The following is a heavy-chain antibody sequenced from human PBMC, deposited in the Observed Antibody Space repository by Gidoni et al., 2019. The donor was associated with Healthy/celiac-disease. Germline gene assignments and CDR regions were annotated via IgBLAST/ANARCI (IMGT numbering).Heavy chain of an antibody. V-gene: IGHV1-46*01. Sequence: QVQLVQSGAEVKKPGASVKVSCKASGYTFTSYYMHWVRQAPGQGLEWMGIINPSGGSTSYALKFQGRVTMTRDTSTSTVYMELSSLRSEDTAVYYCARSQMYNWNDGEYYYGMDVWGQGTTVTVSS. D-gene: IGHD1-20*01. J-gene: IGHJ6*02. CDR3: ARSQMYNWNDGEYYYGMDV. CDR2: INPSGGST. CDR1: GYTFTSYY.